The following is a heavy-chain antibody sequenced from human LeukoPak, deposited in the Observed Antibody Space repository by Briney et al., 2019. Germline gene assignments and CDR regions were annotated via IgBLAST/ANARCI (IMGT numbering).Heavy chain of an antibody. CDR2: IYHSGST. V-gene: IGHV4-30-2*01. Sequence: SETLSLTCAVSGGSISSGGYSWSWIRQPPGKGLEWIGYIYHSGSTYYNPSLKSRVTISVDTSKNQFSLKLSSVTAADTAVYYCAREREYQLPDWGQGTLVTVSS. D-gene: IGHD2-2*01. CDR3: AREREYQLPD. J-gene: IGHJ4*02. CDR1: GGSISSGGYS.